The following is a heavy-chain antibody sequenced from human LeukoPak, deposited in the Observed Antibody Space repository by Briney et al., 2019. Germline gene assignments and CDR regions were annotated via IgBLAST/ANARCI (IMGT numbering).Heavy chain of an antibody. CDR1: GYTLTELS. J-gene: IGHJ3*02. CDR2: FDPEDGET. D-gene: IGHD1-26*01. Sequence: ASAKVSCKVSGYTLTELSMHWVRQAPGKGLEWMGGFDPEDGETIYAQKFQGRVTMTEDTSTDTAYMELSSLRSEDTAVYYCATDSSGSYLADAFDIWGQGTMVTVSS. CDR3: ATDSSGSYLADAFDI. V-gene: IGHV1-24*01.